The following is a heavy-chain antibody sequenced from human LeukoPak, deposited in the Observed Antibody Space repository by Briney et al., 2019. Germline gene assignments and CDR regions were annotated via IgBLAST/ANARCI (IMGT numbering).Heavy chain of an antibody. CDR1: GYTFTGYY. Sequence: ASVKVSCKASGYTFTGYYMHWVRQAPGQGLEWMGWINPNSGGANYAQKFQGRVTMTRDTSISTAYMELSRLRSDDTAVYYCARFLIPAAGRYFASWGQGTLVTVSS. J-gene: IGHJ4*02. V-gene: IGHV1-2*02. CDR3: ARFLIPAAGRYFAS. D-gene: IGHD6-13*01. CDR2: INPNSGGA.